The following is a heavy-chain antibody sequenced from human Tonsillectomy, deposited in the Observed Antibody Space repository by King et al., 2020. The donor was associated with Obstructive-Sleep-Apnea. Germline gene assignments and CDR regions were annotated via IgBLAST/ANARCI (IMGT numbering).Heavy chain of an antibody. CDR2: ISSNGGST. J-gene: IGHJ3*02. D-gene: IGHD2-21*02. CDR3: VKVVTSDAFDI. CDR1: GFTFSSYA. V-gene: IGHV3-64D*06. Sequence: VQLVESGGGLVQPGGSLRLSCSASGFTFSSYAMHWVRQAPGKGLEYVSAISSNGGSTYYADSVKGRFTISRDNSKNTLYLQMSSLRAEDTAVYYCVKVVTSDAFDIWGQGTMVTVSS.